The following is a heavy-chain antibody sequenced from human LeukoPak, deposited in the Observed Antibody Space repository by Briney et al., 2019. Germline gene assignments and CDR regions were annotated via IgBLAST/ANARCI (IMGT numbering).Heavy chain of an antibody. CDR3: ARAGGWARVDYKADVFHI. CDR1: GYTFTNYG. CDR2: LSTYNGNT. J-gene: IGHJ3*02. V-gene: IGHV1-18*01. D-gene: IGHD6-19*01. Sequence: ASVKLSCKASGYTFTNYGFSWVRQAPGHGLEWMGWLSTYNGNTNYAKKLQGRVTMTTDTSTSTAYMELRSLRSDDTAVYYCARAGGWARVDYKADVFHIWGQGTMVTVSS.